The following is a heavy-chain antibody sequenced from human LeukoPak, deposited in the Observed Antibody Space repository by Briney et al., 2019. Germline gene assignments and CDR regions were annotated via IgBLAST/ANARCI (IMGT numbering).Heavy chain of an antibody. J-gene: IGHJ4*02. D-gene: IGHD3-10*01. CDR3: AKISGFYYGSGSPFDY. V-gene: IGHV3-9*01. CDR1: GFTFDDYA. Sequence: GGSLRLSCAASGFTFDDYAMHWVRQAPGKGLEWVSGISWNSGSIGYADSVKGRFTISRDNAKNSLYLQMNSLRAEDTAVYYCAKISGFYYGSGSPFDYWGRGTLVTVSS. CDR2: ISWNSGSI.